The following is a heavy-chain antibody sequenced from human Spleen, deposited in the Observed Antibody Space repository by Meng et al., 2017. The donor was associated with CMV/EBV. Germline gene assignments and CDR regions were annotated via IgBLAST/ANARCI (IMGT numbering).Heavy chain of an antibody. D-gene: IGHD4/OR15-4a*01. V-gene: IGHV3-23*01. CDR3: ARSTASATDYWE. Sequence: GESLKISCAASGFTFSSYAMSWVRQAPGKGREWVSAISGSGGSTYYADSVKGRFTISRDNSKNTLYMQMNSLRVEDTALYYCARSTASATDYWEWGQGTLVTVSS. J-gene: IGHJ4*02. CDR2: ISGSGGST. CDR1: GFTFSSYA.